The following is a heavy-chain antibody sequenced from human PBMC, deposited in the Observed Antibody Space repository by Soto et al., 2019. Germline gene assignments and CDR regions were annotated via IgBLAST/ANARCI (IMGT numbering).Heavy chain of an antibody. CDR3: AKYYYDSSGTTDY. CDR2: ISGSGGST. V-gene: IGHV3-23*01. D-gene: IGHD3-22*01. J-gene: IGHJ4*02. CDR1: GFTFSSYA. Sequence: GGSLRLSSQASGFTFSSYALSWVRRAAGKGLEWVSAISGSGGSTYYADSVKGRFTISRDNSKNTLYLQMNSLRAEEPAVYYCAKYYYDSSGTTDYWGQGNLGTVSS.